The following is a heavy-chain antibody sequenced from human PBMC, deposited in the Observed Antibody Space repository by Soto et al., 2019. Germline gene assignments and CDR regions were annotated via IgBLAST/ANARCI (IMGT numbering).Heavy chain of an antibody. V-gene: IGHV3-74*01. Sequence: LRLSCAASGFNFSNHWMHWVRQRTAEGLVWVSRITSDGKSKAYAESVKGRFAISRDNAKNTLYLQMNGLTAEDTAVYYCARESGDWPLNWFDPWGQGTLVTVSS. CDR1: GFNFSNHW. CDR3: ARESGDWPLNWFDP. D-gene: IGHD2-21*02. CDR2: ITSDGKSK. J-gene: IGHJ5*02.